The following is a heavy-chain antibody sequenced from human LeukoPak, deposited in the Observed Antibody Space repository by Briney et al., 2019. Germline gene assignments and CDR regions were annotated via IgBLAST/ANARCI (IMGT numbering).Heavy chain of an antibody. CDR3: SYYDFWSGDDY. Sequence: AGGSLRLSCAASGFTFSSYAMSWVRQAPGKGLEWVSAISGSGGSTYYADSVKGRFTISRDNSKNTLYLQMNSLRAEDTAVYYCSYYDFWSGDDYWGQGTLVTVSS. CDR1: GFTFSSYA. V-gene: IGHV3-23*01. J-gene: IGHJ4*02. D-gene: IGHD3-3*01. CDR2: ISGSGGST.